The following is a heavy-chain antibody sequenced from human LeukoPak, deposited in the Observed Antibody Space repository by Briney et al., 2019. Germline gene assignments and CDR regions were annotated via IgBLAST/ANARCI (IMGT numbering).Heavy chain of an antibody. CDR3: ATYVSGTPNWFDP. CDR2: IFSSGST. Sequence: SETLSLTCTVSGGSITGYYWSWIRQPPGKGLEWIGYIFSSGSTKYNPSLQSRVTISVDTSKNQFSLKLNSVTAADTAVYYCATYVSGTPNWFDPWGQGTTVTVSS. J-gene: IGHJ5*01. V-gene: IGHV4-59*01. CDR1: GGSITGYY. D-gene: IGHD3-10*01.